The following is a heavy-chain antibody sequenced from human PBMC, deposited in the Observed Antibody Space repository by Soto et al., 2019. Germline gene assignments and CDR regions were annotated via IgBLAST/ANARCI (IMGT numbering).Heavy chain of an antibody. J-gene: IGHJ4*02. CDR1: GGSVSSGSYY. CDR3: ARGLLVGAMNY. D-gene: IGHD1-26*01. V-gene: IGHV4-61*01. CDR2: IYYSGST. Sequence: SETLSLTCTVSGGSVSSGSYYWSWIRQPPGKGLEWIGYIYYSGSTNYNPSLKSRVTISVDTSKNQFSLKLSSVTAADTAVYYCARGLLVGAMNYWGQGTLVTVSS.